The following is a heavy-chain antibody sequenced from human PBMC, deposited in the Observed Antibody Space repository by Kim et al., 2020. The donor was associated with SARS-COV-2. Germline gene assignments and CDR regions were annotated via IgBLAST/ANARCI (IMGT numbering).Heavy chain of an antibody. CDR1: GGSISSSNW. CDR2: IYNSGST. J-gene: IGHJ5*02. V-gene: IGHV4-4*02. CDR3: ARDISDISEYWFDP. D-gene: IGHD3-3*02. Sequence: SETLSLTCAVSGGSISSSNWWSWVRQPPGKGLEWFGEIYNSGSTNYNPSLKSRVTISVDKSKNQFSLKLSSVTAADTAVYYCARDISDISEYWFDPWGQGTLVTVSS.